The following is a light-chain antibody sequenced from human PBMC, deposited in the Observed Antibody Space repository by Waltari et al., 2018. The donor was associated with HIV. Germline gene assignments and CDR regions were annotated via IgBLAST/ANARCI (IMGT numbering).Light chain of an antibody. CDR1: NSNIGSPTD. CDR2: ANI. CDR3: QSYDSRLSAWV. J-gene: IGLJ3*02. Sequence: QSVLTQPPSVSGAPGQRVTIPCTGSNSNIGSPTDLHWYQLLPGKAPKLLIYANINRPSGVPDRFSGSKSGASASLAITGLQAEDEADYSCQSYDSRLSAWVFGGGTKVTVL. V-gene: IGLV1-40*01.